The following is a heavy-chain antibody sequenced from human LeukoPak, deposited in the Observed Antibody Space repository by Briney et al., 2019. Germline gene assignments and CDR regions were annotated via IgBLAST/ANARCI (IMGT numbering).Heavy chain of an antibody. CDR3: ARENPLDSSGYYFDY. D-gene: IGHD3-22*01. Sequence: GGSLRLSYAASGLTLSSYGMHWARQAPGKGLEWVEVISYDGSNKYYADSAKGRFTISRDNSNNTLFLQMNSLRPEDTAVYYCARENPLDSSGYYFDYWGQGTLVTVSS. CDR2: ISYDGSNK. CDR1: GLTLSSYG. V-gene: IGHV3-30*03. J-gene: IGHJ4*02.